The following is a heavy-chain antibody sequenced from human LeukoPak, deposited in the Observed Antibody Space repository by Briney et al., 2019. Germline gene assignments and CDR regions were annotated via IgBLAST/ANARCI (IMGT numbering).Heavy chain of an antibody. Sequence: GGSLRLSCVAPGFAFSNYAMNWVRQAPGKGLEWISSINENDGGTFYSDSVKGRFTVSRDNSKNTLSLQLNSLRPEDTALYYCAKHFCTGLDCSLFDSWGQGTLVTVSS. CDR1: GFAFSNYA. CDR3: AKHFCTGLDCSLFDS. D-gene: IGHD3/OR15-3a*01. V-gene: IGHV3-23*01. CDR2: INENDGGT. J-gene: IGHJ4*02.